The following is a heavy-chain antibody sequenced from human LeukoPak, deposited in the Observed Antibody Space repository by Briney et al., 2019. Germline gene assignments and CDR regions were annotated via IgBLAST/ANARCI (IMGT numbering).Heavy chain of an antibody. Sequence: ASVKVSCKASGYTFTSYGISWVRQAPGQGLEWMGWINAYNGNTNYAQKLQGRVTMTTDTSTSTAYMELSSLRSEDMAVYYCARGPPYSYGYDYWGQGTLVTVSS. CDR1: GYTFTSYG. V-gene: IGHV1-18*03. D-gene: IGHD5-18*01. J-gene: IGHJ4*02. CDR3: ARGPPYSYGYDY. CDR2: INAYNGNT.